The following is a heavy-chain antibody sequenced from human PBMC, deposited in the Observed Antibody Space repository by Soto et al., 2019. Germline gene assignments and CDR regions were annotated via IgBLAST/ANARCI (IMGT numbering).Heavy chain of an antibody. D-gene: IGHD2-15*01. J-gene: IGHJ4*02. Sequence: GGSLRLSCAASGFTFSSYAMSWVRQAPGKGLEWVSAISGSGGSTYYADSVKGRFTISRDNSKNTLYLQMNSQRAEVRAVYYCAKAPEIYCSCGCCYLDDYGGQGTLVTVS. CDR2: ISGSGGST. CDR1: GFTFSSYA. CDR3: AKAPEIYCSCGCCYLDDY. V-gene: IGHV3-23*01.